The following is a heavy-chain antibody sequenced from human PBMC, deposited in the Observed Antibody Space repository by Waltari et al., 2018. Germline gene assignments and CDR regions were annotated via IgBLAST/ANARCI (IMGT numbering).Heavy chain of an antibody. D-gene: IGHD2-15*01. V-gene: IGHV4-34*11. CDR1: GGSFSGYY. CDR3: ARDDGGKVDY. CDR2: IYYSGST. J-gene: IGHJ4*02. Sequence: QVQLQQWGAGLLKPSETLSLTCAVYGGSFSGYYWSWIRPPPGKGLEWIGYIYYSGSTNYNTSLKSRVTIAVDTSKNQFSLKLSSVTAADTAVYYCARDDGGKVDYWGQGTLVTVSS.